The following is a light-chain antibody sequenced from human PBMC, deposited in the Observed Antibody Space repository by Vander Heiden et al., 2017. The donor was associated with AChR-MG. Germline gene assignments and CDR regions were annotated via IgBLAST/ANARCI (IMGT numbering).Light chain of an antibody. Sequence: QSALTQPPSVSGSPGQSVTISCTGSRRDVGSYNRVSWYQQPPGTAPKLMMYEVSNRPSGVPDRFSGSKSGNTASLTISGLQAEDEADDYCSSYTSSSSWVCGGGTKLTVL. CDR1: RRDVGSYNR. CDR3: SSYTSSSSWV. CDR2: EVS. V-gene: IGLV2-18*02. J-gene: IGLJ3*02.